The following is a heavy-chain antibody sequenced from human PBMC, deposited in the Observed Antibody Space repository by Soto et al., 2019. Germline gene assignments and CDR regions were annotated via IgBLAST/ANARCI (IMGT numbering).Heavy chain of an antibody. CDR2: IDWDDGK. D-gene: IGHD2-2*02. V-gene: IGHV2-70*04. CDR1: GFSLSTYGMR. J-gene: IGHJ5*02. CDR3: ERTSCSSTSCYMGFDA. Sequence: SGPTLVNPTETLTLTCTFSGFSLSTYGMRVSWVRQSPGKALEWLARIDWDDGKFYSTSLKTRLSISKDTSKNQVVLTMTNMDPVETATSYCERTSCSSTSCYMGFDAWGQGTRVTVSS.